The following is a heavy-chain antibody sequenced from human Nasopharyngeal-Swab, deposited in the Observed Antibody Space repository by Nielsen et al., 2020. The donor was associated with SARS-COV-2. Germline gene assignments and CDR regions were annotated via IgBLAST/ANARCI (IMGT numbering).Heavy chain of an antibody. V-gene: IGHV3-7*01. CDR1: GFTFSSYW. J-gene: IGHJ4*02. Sequence: LPLTCAASGFTFSSYWMHWVRQAPGKGLEWVANIKQDGSEKYYVDSVKGRFTISRDNAKNSLYLQMNSLRAEDTAVYYCAREAVAGYFDYWGQGTLVTVSS. CDR2: IKQDGSEK. CDR3: AREAVAGYFDY. D-gene: IGHD6-19*01.